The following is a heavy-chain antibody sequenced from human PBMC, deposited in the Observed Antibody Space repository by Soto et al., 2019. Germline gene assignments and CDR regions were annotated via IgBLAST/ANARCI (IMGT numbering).Heavy chain of an antibody. Sequence: SETLSLTCAVSGGSISSSSWWSWVRQPPGKGLEWIGEIYYSGSTYYNPSLKSRVTISVDTSKNQFSLKLSSVTAADTAVYYCARSYYYDSSGYYSAANWFDPWGQGTLVTVSS. J-gene: IGHJ5*02. D-gene: IGHD3-22*01. CDR2: IYYSGST. CDR1: GGSISSSSW. V-gene: IGHV4-4*02. CDR3: ARSYYYDSSGYYSAANWFDP.